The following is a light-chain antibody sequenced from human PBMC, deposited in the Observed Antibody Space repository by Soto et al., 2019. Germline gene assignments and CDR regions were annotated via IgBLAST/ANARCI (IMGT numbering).Light chain of an antibody. CDR1: QSVSSSY. CDR2: GTG. Sequence: EIVLTQSPGTLSLSPGQGATLSCRASQSVSSSYLAWYQHKRGQAPRLLMFGTGSRATGIPDRFSGTGSGTDFTLIINRLEPEDFAVYYCQQYSSTPHTFGQGTKVDIK. J-gene: IGKJ2*01. CDR3: QQYSSTPHT. V-gene: IGKV3-20*01.